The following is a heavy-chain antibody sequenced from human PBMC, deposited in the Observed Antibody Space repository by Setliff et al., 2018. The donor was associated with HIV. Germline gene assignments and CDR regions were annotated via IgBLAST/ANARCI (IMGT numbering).Heavy chain of an antibody. CDR3: ARVSITYWYSIPTFYYYYMDV. Sequence: PSETLSLTCAVSGGSFSGHHWNWIRQPPGKGLEWIGEINHSGRTNYNPSLKSRVTISVDTSKNQFSLKLRSVTAADTAMYYCARVSITYWYSIPTFYYYYMDVWGKGTKVTVSS. D-gene: IGHD2-15*01. J-gene: IGHJ6*03. V-gene: IGHV4-34*01. CDR2: INHSGRT. CDR1: GGSFSGHH.